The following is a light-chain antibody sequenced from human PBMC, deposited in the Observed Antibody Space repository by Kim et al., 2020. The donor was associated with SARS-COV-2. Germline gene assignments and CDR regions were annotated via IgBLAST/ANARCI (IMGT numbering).Light chain of an antibody. J-gene: IGKJ2*01. Sequence: DIQMTQSPSSVSASVGDRVTIICRASQGISNWLVWYQQRPGKAPKLLIYAASALQSGVPSRFSGSGSGTDFTLTITNLQPEDSATYHCQPAYSFPHTFGQGTKLEI. CDR2: AAS. V-gene: IGKV1-12*01. CDR1: QGISNW. CDR3: QPAYSFPHT.